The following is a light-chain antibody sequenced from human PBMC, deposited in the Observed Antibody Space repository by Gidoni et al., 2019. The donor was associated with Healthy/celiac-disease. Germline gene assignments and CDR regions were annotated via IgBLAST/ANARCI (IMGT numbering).Light chain of an antibody. CDR1: QSISSY. CDR3: QQSYSTPPNT. CDR2: AAS. Sequence: DIQMTQSPSSLSASVGDRVTITCRASQSISSYLNWYQQKPGKAPKLLIYAASSLQSGVPSRFSGSGPGTDFTLTISSPQPEDFATYYCQQSYSTPPNTFGQGTKLEIK. V-gene: IGKV1-39*01. J-gene: IGKJ2*01.